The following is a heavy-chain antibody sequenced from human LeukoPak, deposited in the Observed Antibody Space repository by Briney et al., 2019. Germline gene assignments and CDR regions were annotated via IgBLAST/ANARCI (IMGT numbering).Heavy chain of an antibody. J-gene: IGHJ4*02. Sequence: PSETLSLTCTVSGYSISSGYYWCGIRRPPGKGLEWIGSIDHSGSTYYNPSLKSRVTISVDTSKNQFSLKLSSVTDADTAVYYCARRLWLKLDYWGQGTLVTVSS. V-gene: IGHV4-38-2*02. CDR1: GYSISSGYY. D-gene: IGHD5-24*01. CDR2: IDHSGST. CDR3: ARRLWLKLDY.